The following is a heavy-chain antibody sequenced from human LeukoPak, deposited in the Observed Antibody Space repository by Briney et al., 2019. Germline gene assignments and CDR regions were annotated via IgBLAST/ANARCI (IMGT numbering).Heavy chain of an antibody. D-gene: IGHD3-10*01. CDR1: GGTFSSYA. CDR3: ARDGKYGSGSYGAFDI. Sequence: GASVKVSCKASGGTFSSYAISWVRQAPGQGLEWMGRITPILGIANYAQKFQGRVTITADKSTSTAYMELSSLRSEDTAVYYCARDGKYGSGSYGAFDIWGQGTRVTVSS. CDR2: ITPILGIA. J-gene: IGHJ3*02. V-gene: IGHV1-69*04.